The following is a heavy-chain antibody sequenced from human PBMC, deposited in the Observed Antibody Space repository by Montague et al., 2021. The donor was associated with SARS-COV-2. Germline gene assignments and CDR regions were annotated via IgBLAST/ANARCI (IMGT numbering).Heavy chain of an antibody. J-gene: IGHJ3*02. CDR3: AREHNYDSGRRDGFDI. CDR1: GFPFSDYY. CDR2: ITSSSSHL. Sequence: SLRLSCAASGFPFSDYYMNWIRQAPGKGLEWVSHITSSSSHLYYADSVKGRFTISRDNAKNSLYLQMNSLRAEDTAVYYCAREHNYDSGRRDGFDIWGQGTVVTVSS. D-gene: IGHD3-10*01. V-gene: IGHV3-11*01.